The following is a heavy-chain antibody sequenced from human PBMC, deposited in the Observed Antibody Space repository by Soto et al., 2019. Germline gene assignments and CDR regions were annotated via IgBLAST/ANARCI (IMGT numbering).Heavy chain of an antibody. CDR3: AREDTVAGRQRFVDY. CDR1: GGSISSDDYY. J-gene: IGHJ4*02. Sequence: QVQLQESGPGLVKPSQTLSLICTVSGGSISSDDYYWSWIRQPPGKGLEWIAYIYYSGSTYYNPSLKGRVSISADTSKNQFSLKLSSVTAADTAVYYCAREDTVAGRQRFVDYWGQGTLVTVSS. CDR2: IYYSGST. V-gene: IGHV4-30-4*01. D-gene: IGHD6-19*01.